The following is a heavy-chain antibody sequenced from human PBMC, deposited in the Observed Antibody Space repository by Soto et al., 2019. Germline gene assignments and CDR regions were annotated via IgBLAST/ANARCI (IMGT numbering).Heavy chain of an antibody. Sequence: QVQLQESGPGLVKPSQTLSLTCTVSGGSISSGDYYWSWIRQPPGKGLEWIGYIYYSGSTYYNPSLKSRVTISVDTSKNQFSLKLSSVTAADTAVYYCARSLGDGYRGYYFDYWGQGTLVTVSS. CDR2: IYYSGST. D-gene: IGHD3-16*01. CDR3: ARSLGDGYRGYYFDY. CDR1: GGSISSGDYY. J-gene: IGHJ4*02. V-gene: IGHV4-30-4*01.